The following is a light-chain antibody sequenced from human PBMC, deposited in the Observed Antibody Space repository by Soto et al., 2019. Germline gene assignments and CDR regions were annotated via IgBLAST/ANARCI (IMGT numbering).Light chain of an antibody. Sequence: QSALTQPASVSGSPGQPITISCTGTSSDVGGYNYVSWYQQHPGKAPKLMIYEVSNRPSGVSNRFSGSKSGNTASLTISGLQAEDDADYYCSSYTSSSTPHYVFGTGTKVTVL. J-gene: IGLJ1*01. CDR2: EVS. CDR3: SSYTSSSTPHYV. V-gene: IGLV2-14*01. CDR1: SSDVGGYNY.